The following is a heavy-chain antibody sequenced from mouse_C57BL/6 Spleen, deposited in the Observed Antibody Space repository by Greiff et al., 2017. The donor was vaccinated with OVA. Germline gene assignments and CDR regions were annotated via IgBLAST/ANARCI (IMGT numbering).Heavy chain of an antibody. D-gene: IGHD5-1*01. CDR3: TREGKYFGPPAEDYAMDY. J-gene: IGHJ4*01. Sequence: QVQLQQPGAELVKPGASVKMSCKASGYTFTSYWITWVKQRPGQGLEWIGDIYTGSGSTNSNEKFKSKATLTVDTSYSTASMTLISLASEDAVVYYWTREGKYFGPPAEDYAMDYWGQGTSVTVSS. V-gene: IGHV1-55*01. CDR2: IYTGSGST. CDR1: GYTFTSYW.